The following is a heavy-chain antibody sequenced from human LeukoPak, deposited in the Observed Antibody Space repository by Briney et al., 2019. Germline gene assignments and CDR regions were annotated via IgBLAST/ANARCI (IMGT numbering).Heavy chain of an antibody. CDR3: ARDSKEFDDYGDYVPSLPTYYFDY. D-gene: IGHD4-17*01. Sequence: GGSLRLSCAASGFTFSSYIMNWVRQAPGKGLEWVSSISSSSSYICYADSVKGRFTISRDNAKNSLYLQMNSLRAEDTAVYYCARDSKEFDDYGDYVPSLPTYYFDYWGQGTLVTVSS. CDR2: ISSSSSYI. CDR1: GFTFSSYI. V-gene: IGHV3-21*01. J-gene: IGHJ4*02.